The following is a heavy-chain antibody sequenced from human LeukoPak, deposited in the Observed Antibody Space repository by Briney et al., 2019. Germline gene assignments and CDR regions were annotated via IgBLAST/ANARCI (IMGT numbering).Heavy chain of an antibody. V-gene: IGHV3-30*02. CDR1: GFTFSSYG. Sequence: GGSLRLSCAASGFTFSSYGMHWVRQAAGKGLEWVAFARYDGSNKYYADSVKGRFTISRDNSKNTLYLQMNSLRAEDTAVYYCAKENTVVTRFSGYYFDYWGQGTLVTVSS. CDR3: AKENTVVTRFSGYYFDY. CDR2: ARYDGSNK. D-gene: IGHD4-23*01. J-gene: IGHJ4*02.